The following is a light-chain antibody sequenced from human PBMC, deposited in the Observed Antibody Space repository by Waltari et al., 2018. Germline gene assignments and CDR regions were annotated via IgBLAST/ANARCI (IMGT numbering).Light chain of an antibody. CDR3: QQRTDRPPVT. Sequence: EVALTQSPATLSLSPGERATLSCRASQSVSVYLAWYQQRPGQAPRLLNYDASDRATGVPARFSGSGSGTDFTLTISSLEPEDFAVYYCQQRTDRPPVTFGQGTRVEMK. CDR2: DAS. CDR1: QSVSVY. J-gene: IGKJ1*01. V-gene: IGKV3-11*01.